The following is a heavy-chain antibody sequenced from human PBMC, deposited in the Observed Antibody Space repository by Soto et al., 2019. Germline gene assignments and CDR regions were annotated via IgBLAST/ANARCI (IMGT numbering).Heavy chain of an antibody. CDR2: ISGSGGTT. CDR3: AKSHMITFGGLIGIDAFDI. V-gene: IGHV3-23*01. CDR1: GLTFSSYA. D-gene: IGHD3-16*02. Sequence: ESGGGLVQSGGSLRLSCEASGLTFSSYAMNWVRQAPGKGLEWVSSISGSGGTTYYTDSVRGRFTISRDNSKNTLYLQMNSLRAEDTAVYYCAKSHMITFGGLIGIDAFDIWGQGTMVTVSS. J-gene: IGHJ3*02.